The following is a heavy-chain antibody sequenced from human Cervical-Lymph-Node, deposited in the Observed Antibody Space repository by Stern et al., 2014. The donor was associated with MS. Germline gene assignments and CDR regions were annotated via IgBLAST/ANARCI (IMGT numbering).Heavy chain of an antibody. CDR2: IIGSGGST. D-gene: IGHD2-8*01. CDR1: GFTFGSYA. V-gene: IGHV3-23*04. J-gene: IGHJ4*02. Sequence: EVQLVESGGGLVQPGGSLRLSCAASGFTFGSYAMSWVRQAPGKGLEWVSSIIGSGGSTSYAGSVKGRFTISRDNSKNTLYLQMNSLRAEDTAVYYCAKDRGQYCTNGVCYGSRWGQGALVTVSS. CDR3: AKDRGQYCTNGVCYGSR.